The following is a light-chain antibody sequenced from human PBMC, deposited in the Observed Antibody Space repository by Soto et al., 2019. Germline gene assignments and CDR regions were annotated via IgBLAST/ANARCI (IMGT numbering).Light chain of an antibody. Sequence: DIVMTQSPDSLAVSLGERATIHCKSSQSVLYSSNNKNYLAWFQQKPGQPPKLLIYWASTRESGVPDRFSGSGSGTDFPLTISSLQAEDVAVYYCQQYYSPPFTFGGGTKVEIK. CDR2: WAS. CDR3: QQYYSPPFT. CDR1: QSVLYSSNNKNY. V-gene: IGKV4-1*01. J-gene: IGKJ4*01.